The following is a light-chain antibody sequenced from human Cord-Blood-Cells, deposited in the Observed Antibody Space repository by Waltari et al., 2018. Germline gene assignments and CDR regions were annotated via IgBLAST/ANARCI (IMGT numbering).Light chain of an antibody. CDR2: WAS. CDR1: QSVLYSSNNKNY. V-gene: IGKV4-1*01. J-gene: IGKJ1*01. Sequence: DIVMTQSPASLAVSLGERATINCKSSQSVLYSSNNKNYLAWYQQKPGQPPKLLIDWASTRESGVPDRFSGSVSGTDFTLTISSLQAEDVAVYYCQQYYSTPTFGQGTKVEIK. CDR3: QQYYSTPT.